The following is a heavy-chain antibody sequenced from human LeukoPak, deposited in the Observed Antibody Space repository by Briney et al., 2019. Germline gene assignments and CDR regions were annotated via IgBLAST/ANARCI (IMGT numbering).Heavy chain of an antibody. J-gene: IGHJ4*02. CDR3: AKGNGYSYGRYYFDY. CDR1: GFTFSSYA. Sequence: GGSLRLSCAASGFTFSSYAMGWVRQAPGKGLEWVSAITASGGNTYYADSVKGRFTISRDNSKNTLYLQVNSPRAEDTAVYYCAKGNGYSYGRYYFDYWGQGTLVTVSS. D-gene: IGHD5-18*01. V-gene: IGHV3-23*01. CDR2: ITASGGNT.